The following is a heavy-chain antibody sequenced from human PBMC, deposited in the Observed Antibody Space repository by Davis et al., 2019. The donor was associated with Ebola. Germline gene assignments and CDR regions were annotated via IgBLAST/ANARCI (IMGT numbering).Heavy chain of an antibody. Sequence: GESLKISCKGSGYTFSSYWIGWVRQMPGKGLEWMGIIYPLDSDTRYSPSFQGQVTISADKSISTAYLQWNSLKASDTAIYFCASLRRTITGMDDGFDIWGQGTMVTVSS. J-gene: IGHJ3*02. D-gene: IGHD1-20*01. CDR1: GYTFSSYW. CDR2: IYPLDSDT. V-gene: IGHV5-51*01. CDR3: ASLRRTITGMDDGFDI.